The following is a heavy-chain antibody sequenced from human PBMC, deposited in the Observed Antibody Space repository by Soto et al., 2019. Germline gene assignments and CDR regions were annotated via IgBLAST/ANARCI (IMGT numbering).Heavy chain of an antibody. CDR3: AREWGYSSSSGWFDP. Sequence: VASVKVSCKASGFTFTSSAVQWVRQARGQRLEWIGWIGVGSGNRHYAQKFQERVTITRDMSTNTAYMELSSLRSEDTAVYYCAREWGYSSSSGWFDPWGQGTLVTVSS. CDR1: GFTFTSSA. CDR2: IGVGSGNR. D-gene: IGHD6-6*01. V-gene: IGHV1-58*01. J-gene: IGHJ5*02.